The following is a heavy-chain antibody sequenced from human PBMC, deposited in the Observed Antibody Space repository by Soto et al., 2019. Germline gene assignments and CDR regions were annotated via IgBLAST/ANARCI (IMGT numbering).Heavy chain of an antibody. V-gene: IGHV4-4*07. CDR3: AREAGPDRWFDP. CDR2: ISTSGTT. D-gene: IGHD6-19*01. CDR1: GASISIYF. J-gene: IGHJ5*02. Sequence: PSETLSLTCTVSGASISIYFGAWIRQPAGRGLDWIGRISTSGTTNYNPSLKSRVTMSVDTSKNHFSLNLSSVTAADTAVYYCAREAGPDRWFDPWGQGTLVTVSS.